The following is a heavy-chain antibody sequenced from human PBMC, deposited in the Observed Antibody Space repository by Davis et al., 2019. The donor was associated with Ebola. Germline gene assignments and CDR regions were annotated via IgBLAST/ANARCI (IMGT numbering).Heavy chain of an antibody. CDR2: IYDHST. CDR3: ARGDGYNYFDS. Sequence: GGSLRLSCAASGFTVSSNHMSWVRQAPGKGLEWVSVIYDHSTAYADSVKGRFTISRDNSKNTVSLQMNSLRAEDTAMYYCARGDGYNYFDSWGQGTLVTVSS. D-gene: IGHD5-24*01. CDR1: GFTVSSNH. V-gene: IGHV3-53*01. J-gene: IGHJ4*02.